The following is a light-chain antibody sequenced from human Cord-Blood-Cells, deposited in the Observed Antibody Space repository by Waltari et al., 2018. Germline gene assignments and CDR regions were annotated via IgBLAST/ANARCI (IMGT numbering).Light chain of an antibody. CDR2: AAS. V-gene: IGKV1-39*01. CDR3: QKRYSTPLT. J-gene: IGKJ4*01. CDR1: QSISSY. Sequence: DIQMTQSPSSLSASVGDRVTITCRASQSISSYLNWYQQKPGKAPKLLIYAASSLQSGVPSRCSGRGSGTDFTLTISSLQPEDFATDYCQKRYSTPLTFGGGTKVEIK.